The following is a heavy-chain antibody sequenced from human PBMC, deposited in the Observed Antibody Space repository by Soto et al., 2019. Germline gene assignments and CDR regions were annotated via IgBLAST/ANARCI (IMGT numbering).Heavy chain of an antibody. CDR3: ARETPSLNIVVVPAALYYGMDV. Sequence: QVQLVQSGAEVKKPGSSVKVSCKASGGTFSSYAISWVRQAPGQGLEWMGGIIPIFGTANYAQKFQGRVTITADESTSTAYRELSSLRSEDTAVYYCARETPSLNIVVVPAALYYGMDVWGQGTTVTVSS. D-gene: IGHD2-2*01. CDR2: IIPIFGTA. V-gene: IGHV1-69*01. CDR1: GGTFSSYA. J-gene: IGHJ6*02.